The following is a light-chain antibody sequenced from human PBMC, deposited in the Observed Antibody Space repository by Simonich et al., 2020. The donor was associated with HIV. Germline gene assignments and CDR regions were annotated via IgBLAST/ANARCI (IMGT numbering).Light chain of an antibody. CDR1: QSVRSNY. V-gene: IGKV3D-20*01. CDR2: YSS. J-gene: IGKJ2*01. CDR3: QQYGSSPYT. Sequence: EIVLPQSPGTLSLSPGEGATLSCRPSQSVRSNYLACYQQTPCLAPRLLLNYSSSSATGIPDRFSGFGSGTDFTLTISRLEPEDFAVYYCQQYGSSPYTFGQGTKLEIK.